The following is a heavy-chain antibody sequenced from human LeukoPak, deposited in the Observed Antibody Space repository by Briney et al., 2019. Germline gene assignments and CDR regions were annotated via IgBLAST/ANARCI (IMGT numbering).Heavy chain of an antibody. CDR3: AKAFLDYDFWSGHYSPFDY. CDR2: ISGSGGST. Sequence: PGGSLRLSCAASGFTFSSYAMSWVRQAPGKGLEWVSAISGSGGSTYYADSVKGRFTISRDNSKNTLYLQMNSLRAEDTAVYYCAKAFLDYDFWSGHYSPFDYWGQGTLVTVSS. V-gene: IGHV3-23*01. J-gene: IGHJ4*02. CDR1: GFTFSSYA. D-gene: IGHD3-3*01.